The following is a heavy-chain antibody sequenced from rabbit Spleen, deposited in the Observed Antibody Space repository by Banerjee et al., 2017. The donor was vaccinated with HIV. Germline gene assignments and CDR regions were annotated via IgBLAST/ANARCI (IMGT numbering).Heavy chain of an antibody. CDR2: INAATAKP. D-gene: IGHD1-1*01. CDR3: ARDLLGVIGWNFYL. V-gene: IGHV1S45*01. CDR1: GFSFSDRDV. Sequence: QQRLVESGGGLVKPGASLTLTCKASGFSFSDRDVMCWVRQAPGKGLEWIACINAATAKPVYATWAKGRFTISRTSSTTVTLRMTSLTAADRATYFCARDLLGVIGWNFYLWGQGTLVTVS. J-gene: IGHJ4*01.